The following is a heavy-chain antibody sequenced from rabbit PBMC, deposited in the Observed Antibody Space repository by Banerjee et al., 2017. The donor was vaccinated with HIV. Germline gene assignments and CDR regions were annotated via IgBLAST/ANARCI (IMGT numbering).Heavy chain of an antibody. CDR2: IYTGSGAT. D-gene: IGHD6-1*01. CDR1: GGGCISSYC. CDR3: ARDLTGVYSWNFNL. Sequence: GAGAGERGGVVKGKCEAPGGGCISSYCICWVRQAPGKGLEWVGCIYTGSGATYYANWVNGRFAISSSTSLNSVDLKVTSLTAADTATYFCARDLTGVYSWNFNLWGPGTLVTVS. V-gene: IGHV1S43*01. J-gene: IGHJ4*01.